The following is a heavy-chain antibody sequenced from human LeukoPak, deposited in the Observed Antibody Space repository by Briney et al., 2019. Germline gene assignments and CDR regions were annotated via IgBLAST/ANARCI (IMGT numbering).Heavy chain of an antibody. CDR2: ISRNGGST. D-gene: IGHD6-13*01. CDR1: GFSFSSYG. J-gene: IGHJ4*02. Sequence: GGSLRLSCAASGFSFSSYGMHWVRQAPGKGLEYVSAISRNGGSTYYANSVKGRFTISRDNSKNMLYLQMGSLRPEDMAVYYCARDLGYSSSWEIDYWGQGTLVTVSS. V-gene: IGHV3-64*01. CDR3: ARDLGYSSSWEIDY.